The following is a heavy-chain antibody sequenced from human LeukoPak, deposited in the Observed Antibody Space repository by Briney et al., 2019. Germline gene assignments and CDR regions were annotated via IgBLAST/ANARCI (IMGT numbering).Heavy chain of an antibody. Sequence: PSETLSLTCAVSGGSISSSNWWSWVRQPPGKGLEWIGEIYHSGSTNYNPSLKSRVTISVDTSKNQFSLKLSSVTAADTAVYYCARVVTSVREIRGTWFDPWGQGTLVTVSS. J-gene: IGHJ5*02. D-gene: IGHD3-10*02. CDR1: GGSISSSNW. CDR2: IYHSGST. V-gene: IGHV4-4*02. CDR3: ARVVTSVREIRGTWFDP.